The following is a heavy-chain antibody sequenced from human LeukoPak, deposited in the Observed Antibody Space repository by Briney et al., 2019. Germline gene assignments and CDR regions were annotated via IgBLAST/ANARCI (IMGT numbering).Heavy chain of an antibody. CDR3: ARGDTLYGSSAHAGY. CDR2: IIPIFGTP. J-gene: IGHJ4*02. D-gene: IGHD6-13*01. Sequence: AASVKVSCKASGYTFTGYYMHWVRQAPGQGLEWMGGIIPIFGTPNYAQNFQGRVTITADTSTNTAYMELSSLRSGDTAVYYCARGDTLYGSSAHAGYWGQGTLVTVSS. V-gene: IGHV1-69*06. CDR1: GYTFTGYY.